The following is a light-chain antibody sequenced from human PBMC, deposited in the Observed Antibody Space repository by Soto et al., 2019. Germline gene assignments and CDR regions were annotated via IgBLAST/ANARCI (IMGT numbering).Light chain of an antibody. CDR2: GAS. V-gene: IGKV3-20*01. J-gene: IGKJ1*01. CDR3: QQYSSSPRT. CDR1: QSVSSSY. Sequence: IVLTQSPGTLSLSPGERATLSCRASQSVSSSYLAWYHQKPGQAPRLLIYGASSRATDIPDRFRGSGSGRDFVLNISRLEPEDSGAYYCQQYSSSPRTFGQGTKVDIK.